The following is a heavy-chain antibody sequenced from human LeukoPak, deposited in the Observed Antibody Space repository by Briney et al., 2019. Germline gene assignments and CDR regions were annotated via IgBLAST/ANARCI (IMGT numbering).Heavy chain of an antibody. CDR3: AKSKVPAAPNDAFDI. J-gene: IGHJ3*02. CDR2: IRYDGSNK. V-gene: IGHV3-30*02. D-gene: IGHD2-2*01. CDR1: GFTFSSYG. Sequence: GGSLRLSCAASGFTFSSYGMHWVRQAPGKGLEWVAFIRYDGSNKYYADSVKGRFTISRDNSKNTLYLKMNSLRAEDTAVYYCAKSKVPAAPNDAFDIWGQGTMVTVSS.